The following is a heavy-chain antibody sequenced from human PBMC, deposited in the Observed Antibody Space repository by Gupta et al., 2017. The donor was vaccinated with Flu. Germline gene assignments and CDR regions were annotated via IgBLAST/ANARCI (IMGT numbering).Heavy chain of an antibody. CDR1: GGTFRSNT. CDR3: AKGGQDSGMDV. CDR2: VIPILGIA. V-gene: IGHV1-69*02. J-gene: IGHJ6*02. D-gene: IGHD3-16*01. Sequence: QVQLVQSGAEVKKPGSSVKVSCKASGGTFRSNTINWVRQAPGQGLEWMGRVIPILGIANYAQKFQGSVTITADKSTSTAYMALSSLRSEDTAVYYCAKGGQDSGMDVWGQGTTVTVS.